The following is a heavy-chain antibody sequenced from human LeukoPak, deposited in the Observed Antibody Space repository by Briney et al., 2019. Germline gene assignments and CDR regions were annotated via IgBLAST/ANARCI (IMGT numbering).Heavy chain of an antibody. CDR3: VIWGDYDVLTGYYVPDY. D-gene: IGHD3-9*01. CDR1: GFTFSNYA. J-gene: IGHJ4*02. V-gene: IGHV3-23*01. Sequence: GGSLRLSCVASGFTFSNYAMSWVRQAPGKGLEWVSAITGSGTNRYYADSLKGRFTTSRDNSKNTVFLQMNSLRHEDAAIYYCVIWGDYDVLTGYYVPDYWGQGILVTVAS. CDR2: ITGSGTNR.